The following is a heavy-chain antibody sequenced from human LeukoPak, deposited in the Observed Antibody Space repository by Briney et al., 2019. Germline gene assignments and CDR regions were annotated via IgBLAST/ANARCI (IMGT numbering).Heavy chain of an antibody. Sequence: SETLSLTCAVYGGPFSDYYWGWIRQPPGKGLEWIGRINHSGSTNYSPSLKSRATISVDTSKSQFSLKLNSMTAADTAVYYCARGEGARDGYNYEGPFYFDYWGQGTLVTVSS. V-gene: IGHV4-34*01. CDR1: GGPFSDYY. CDR2: INHSGST. J-gene: IGHJ4*02. CDR3: ARGEGARDGYNYEGPFYFDY. D-gene: IGHD5-24*01.